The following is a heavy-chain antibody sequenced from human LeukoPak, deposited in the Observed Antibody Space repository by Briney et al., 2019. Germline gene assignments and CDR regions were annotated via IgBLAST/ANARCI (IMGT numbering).Heavy chain of an antibody. V-gene: IGHV3-66*01. CDR2: IYRSGTP. D-gene: IGHD3-16*01. J-gene: IGHJ5*01. CDR3: ARSGGHTFES. CDR1: GFTVSNNY. Sequence: GGSLRLCCAASGFTVSNNYMSWVRQAPGKGLDWVSTIYRSGTPHYADSVKGRFTISRDNSKNTLYLQMNSLRAEDTAVYFCARSGGHTFESWGQGTLVTVS.